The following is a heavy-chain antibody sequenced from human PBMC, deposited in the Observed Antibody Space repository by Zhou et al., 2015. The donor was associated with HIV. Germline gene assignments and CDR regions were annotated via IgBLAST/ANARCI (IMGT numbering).Heavy chain of an antibody. J-gene: IGHJ6*02. D-gene: IGHD3-10*01. CDR1: GFTFSSYG. V-gene: IGHV3-33*01. Sequence: QVQLVESGGGVVQPGRSLRLSCAASGFTFSSYGMHWVRQAPGKGLEWVAVIWYDGSNKYYADSVKGRFTISRDNSKNTLYLQMNSLRAEDTAVYYCARPMVRGVTLYYYYGMDVWGQGTTVTVSS. CDR2: IWYDGSNK. CDR3: ARPMVRGVTLYYYYGMDV.